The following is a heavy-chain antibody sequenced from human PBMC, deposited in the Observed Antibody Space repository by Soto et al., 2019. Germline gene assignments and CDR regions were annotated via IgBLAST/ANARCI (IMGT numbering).Heavy chain of an antibody. CDR2: VSPDSGNS. CDR1: GYTFTDYD. D-gene: IGHD3-9*01. J-gene: IGHJ4*02. CDR3: EVTTGY. V-gene: IGHV1-8*01. Sequence: QVQVVQSRAEVKKPGASVKVSCKTSGYTFTDYDINWVRQATGQGLEWMGWVSPDSGNSGYAQQFQGRVTMTSDPSISTVYMELSNLRSEDTAMYYCEVTTGYWGQRTMVTVSS.